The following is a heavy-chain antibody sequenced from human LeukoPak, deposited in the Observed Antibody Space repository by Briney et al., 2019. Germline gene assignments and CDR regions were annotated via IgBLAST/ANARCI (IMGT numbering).Heavy chain of an antibody. CDR2: ISSSGSTI. D-gene: IGHD5-12*01. J-gene: IGHJ6*03. Sequence: AGGSLRLSCAASGFTFSGYYMSWIRQAPGKGLEWVSYISSSGSTIYYADSVKGRFTISRDNAKNSLYLQMNSLRAEDTAVYYCVGVARTKAQAYYYYYYMDVWGKGTTVTVSS. CDR3: VGVARTKAQAYYYYYYMDV. CDR1: GFTFSGYY. V-gene: IGHV3-11*04.